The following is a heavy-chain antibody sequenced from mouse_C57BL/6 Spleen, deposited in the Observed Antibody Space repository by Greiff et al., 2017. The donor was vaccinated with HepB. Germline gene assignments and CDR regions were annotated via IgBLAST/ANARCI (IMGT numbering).Heavy chain of an antibody. CDR3: ARHYYGSSHYAMDY. Sequence: QVHVKQSGAELARPGASVKLSCKASGYTFTSYGISWVKQRTGQGLEWIGEIYPRSGNTYYNEKFKGKATLTADKSSSTAYMELRSLTSEDSAVYFCARHYYGSSHYAMDYWGQGTSVTVSS. CDR1: GYTFTSYG. CDR2: IYPRSGNT. D-gene: IGHD1-1*01. J-gene: IGHJ4*01. V-gene: IGHV1-81*01.